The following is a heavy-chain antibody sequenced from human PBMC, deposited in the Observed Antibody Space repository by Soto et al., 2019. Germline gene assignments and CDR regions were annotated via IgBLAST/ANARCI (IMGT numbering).Heavy chain of an antibody. CDR2: IKSKTDGGTT. CDR1: GFTFSNAW. CDR3: TTGSLRYFDWLLAFDY. V-gene: IGHV3-15*07. Sequence: EVQLVESGGGLVKPGGSLRLSCAASGFTFSNAWMNWVRQAPGKGLEWVGRIKSKTDGGTTDYAAPVKGRFTISRDDSKNTLYLQMNSLQTEDTAVYYCTTGSLRYFDWLLAFDYWGQGTLVTVSS. J-gene: IGHJ4*02. D-gene: IGHD3-9*01.